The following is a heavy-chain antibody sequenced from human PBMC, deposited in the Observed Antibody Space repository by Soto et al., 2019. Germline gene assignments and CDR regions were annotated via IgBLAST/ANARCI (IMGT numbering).Heavy chain of an antibody. Sequence: GGSLRLSCTASGFTFGDYAMSWFRQAPGKGLEWVGFIRSKAYGGTTEYAASVKGRFTISRDDSKSIAYLQMNSLKTEDTAVYYCTREPLRFLEWLSPLPDRFDCWGQGTLVTVSS. V-gene: IGHV3-49*03. CDR3: TREPLRFLEWLSPLPDRFDC. CDR2: IRSKAYGGTT. D-gene: IGHD3-3*01. J-gene: IGHJ4*02. CDR1: GFTFGDYA.